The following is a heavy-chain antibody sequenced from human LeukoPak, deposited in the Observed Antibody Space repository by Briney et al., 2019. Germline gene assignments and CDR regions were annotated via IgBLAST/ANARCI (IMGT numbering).Heavy chain of an antibody. V-gene: IGHV3-30*18. D-gene: IGHD2-2*01. Sequence: GGSLRLSCAASGFTFSSYGMHWVRQAPGKGLEWVAVISYDGSNKYYAGSVKGRFTISRDNSKSTLYLQMNSLRAEDTAVYYCAKDHRLLQNYLDYWGQGTLVTVSS. CDR2: ISYDGSNK. CDR3: AKDHRLLQNYLDY. CDR1: GFTFSSYG. J-gene: IGHJ4*02.